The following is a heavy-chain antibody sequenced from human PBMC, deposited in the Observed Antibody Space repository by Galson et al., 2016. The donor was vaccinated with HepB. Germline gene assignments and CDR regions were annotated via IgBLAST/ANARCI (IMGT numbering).Heavy chain of an antibody. J-gene: IGHJ3*02. D-gene: IGHD6-13*01. V-gene: IGHV3-48*02. CDR2: ISSSSGTI. CDR1: GFTFSTYT. Sequence: SLRLSCAASGFTFSTYTMNWVRQAPGKGLEWVSYISSSSGTIYYVDSVTGRFTISRDNAKNSLYLQMNSLRDEDTAVYFCARATDVPSGYRGGIFDMWGQGTVDTVSS. CDR3: ARATDVPSGYRGGIFDM.